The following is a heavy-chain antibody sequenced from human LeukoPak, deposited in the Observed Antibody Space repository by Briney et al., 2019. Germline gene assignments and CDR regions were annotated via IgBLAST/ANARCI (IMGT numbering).Heavy chain of an antibody. Sequence: PSETLSLTCAVSGGSISSGDWWTWVRQPPGKGLEWIGEISHSGSANCNPSLKSRLTLSVDESKTQVSLRLTSVTAADTAAYYCTSANSFKIDYWGQGTLVTVSS. D-gene: IGHD2-21*01. V-gene: IGHV4-4*02. CDR3: TSANSFKIDY. J-gene: IGHJ4*02. CDR2: ISHSGSA. CDR1: GGSISSGDW.